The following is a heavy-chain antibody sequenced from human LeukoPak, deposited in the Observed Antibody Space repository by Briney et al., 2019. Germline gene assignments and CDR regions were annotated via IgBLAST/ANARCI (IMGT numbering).Heavy chain of an antibody. CDR1: GFTFSSYA. CDR2: ISGSGGST. V-gene: IGHV3-23*01. Sequence: GGSLRLSCAASGFTFSSYAMSWVRQAPGKGLEWVSAISGSGGSTYYADSVKGRFTISRDNAKNSLYLQMNSLRAEDTAVYYCAREPKISTDFDYWGQGTLVTVSS. J-gene: IGHJ4*02. CDR3: AREPKISTDFDY.